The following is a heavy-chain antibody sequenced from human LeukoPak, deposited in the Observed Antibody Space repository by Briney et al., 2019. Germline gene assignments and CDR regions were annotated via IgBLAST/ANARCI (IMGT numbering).Heavy chain of an antibody. J-gene: IGHJ6*02. Sequence: SETLSLTCTVSGGSISSGDYHWSWIRQHPGKGLEWIGYIYYSGRTYYNPSLKSRVTISVDTSKNQSSLKLNSVTAADTAVYYCARDRYDSYPMDVWGQGTTVTVSS. D-gene: IGHD3-3*01. V-gene: IGHV4-31*03. CDR1: GGSISSGDYH. CDR2: IYYSGRT. CDR3: ARDRYDSYPMDV.